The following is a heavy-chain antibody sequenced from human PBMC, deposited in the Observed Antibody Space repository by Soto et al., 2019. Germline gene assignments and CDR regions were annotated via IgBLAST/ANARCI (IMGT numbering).Heavy chain of an antibody. J-gene: IGHJ4*01. CDR2: IHDSGST. D-gene: IGHD3-22*01. Sequence: SEALSLPCPVSCACIRSSYCTWIRQPPGQGLEWLVYIHDSGSTRYNPSLNSRVTMSIDTSKNQISLKVSSVTAADTALYSCARSVTTYASPFDSWGQGTLVTVSS. CDR3: ARSVTTYASPFDS. CDR1: CACIRSSY. V-gene: IGHV4-59*01.